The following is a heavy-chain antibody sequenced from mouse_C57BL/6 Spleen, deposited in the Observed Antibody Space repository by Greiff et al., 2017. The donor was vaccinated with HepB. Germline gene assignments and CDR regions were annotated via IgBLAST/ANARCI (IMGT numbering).Heavy chain of an antibody. J-gene: IGHJ2*01. CDR1: GYTFTSYW. Sequence: QQSCKASGYTFTSYWMHWVKQRPGRGLEWIGRIDPNSGGTKYNEKFKSKATLTVDKPSSTAYMQLSSLTSEDSAVYYCARGTTVVAKDDYWGQGTTLTVSS. CDR3: ARGTTVVAKDDY. D-gene: IGHD1-1*01. V-gene: IGHV1-72*01. CDR2: IDPNSGGT.